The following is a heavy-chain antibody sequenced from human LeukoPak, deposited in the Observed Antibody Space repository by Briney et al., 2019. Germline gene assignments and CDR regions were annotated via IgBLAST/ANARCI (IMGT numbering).Heavy chain of an antibody. CDR3: AKTTYNGGWGVDY. V-gene: IGHV3-23*01. D-gene: IGHD6-19*01. J-gene: IGHJ4*02. Sequence: GGSLRLSCAASGFTVSNYGMNWVRQAPGKGLEWVSGIISSGASTYYANSVKGRFTISRDNSKNTLFLQMTSLRAEDTAVYYCAKTTYNGGWGVDYWGQGTLVTVSS. CDR1: GFTVSNYG. CDR2: IISSGAST.